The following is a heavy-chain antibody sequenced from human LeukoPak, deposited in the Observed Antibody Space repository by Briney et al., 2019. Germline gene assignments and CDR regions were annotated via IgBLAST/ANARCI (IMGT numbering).Heavy chain of an antibody. CDR3: VRLRWELLAPYFDH. Sequence: PSETLSLTCSVSTDSPNTYYWSWIRQSPGKGLEWIGHIYHSGSTDYNPSFKSRVTISIDMSTKEFSLKLTSVTVADTAMYYCVRLRWELLAPYFDHWGQGAFVIVSS. CDR2: IYHSGST. D-gene: IGHD2-15*01. V-gene: IGHV4-59*01. CDR1: TDSPNTYY. J-gene: IGHJ4*02.